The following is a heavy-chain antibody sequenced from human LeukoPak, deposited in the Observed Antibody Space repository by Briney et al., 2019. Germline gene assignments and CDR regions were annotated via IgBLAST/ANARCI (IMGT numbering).Heavy chain of an antibody. D-gene: IGHD3-10*01. J-gene: IGHJ4*02. CDR3: AKVAKYYYGSETYYFFEH. CDR2: ISSNSGYI. V-gene: IGHV3-21*01. CDR1: GFTFSSYS. Sequence: PGGSLRLSCAASGFTFSSYSMNWVRQAPGKGLEWVSSISSNSGYIYYADSVKGRFTISRDDAKSSLYLQMNSLRVEDTAVYYCAKVAKYYYGSETYYFFEHWGQGTPVTASS.